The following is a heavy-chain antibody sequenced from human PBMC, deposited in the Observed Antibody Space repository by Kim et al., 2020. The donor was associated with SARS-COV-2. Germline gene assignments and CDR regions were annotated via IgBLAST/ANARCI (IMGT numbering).Heavy chain of an antibody. CDR2: IYYSGST. Sequence: SETLSLTCTVSGGSVSSGSYYWSWIRQPPGKGLEWIGYIYYSGSTNYNPSLKSRVTISVDTSKNQFSLKLSSVTAADTAVYYCARALLGGGNYREYYYYG. CDR3: ARALLGGGNYREYYYYG. V-gene: IGHV4-61*01. CDR1: GGSVSSGSYY. J-gene: IGHJ6*01. D-gene: IGHD3-22*01.